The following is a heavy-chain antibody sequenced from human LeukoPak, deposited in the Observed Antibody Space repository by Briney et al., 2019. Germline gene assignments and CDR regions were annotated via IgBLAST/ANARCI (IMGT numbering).Heavy chain of an antibody. Sequence: GSLRLSCAASGFTFSNAWMSWVRQPPGKGLEWIGEINHSGSTNYNPSLKSRVTISVDTSKNQFSLKLSSVTAADTAVYYCARRIRRGTNWFDPWGQGTLVTVSS. J-gene: IGHJ5*02. CDR2: INHSGST. CDR3: ARRIRRGTNWFDP. D-gene: IGHD3-10*01. V-gene: IGHV4-34*01. CDR1: GFTFSNAW.